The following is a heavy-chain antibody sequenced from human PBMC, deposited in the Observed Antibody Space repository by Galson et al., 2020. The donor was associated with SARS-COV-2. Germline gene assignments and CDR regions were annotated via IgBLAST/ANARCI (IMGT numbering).Heavy chain of an antibody. CDR3: AREGQQLAIDY. CDR2: ISYDGSNK. CDR1: GFTFSSYA. Sequence: GESLKISCAASGFTFSSYAMHWVRQAPGKGLEWVAVISYDGSNKYNADSVKGRFTISRDNSKNTLYLQMNSLRAEDTAVYYCAREGQQLAIDYWGQGTLVTVSS. V-gene: IGHV3-30*04. D-gene: IGHD6-13*01. J-gene: IGHJ4*02.